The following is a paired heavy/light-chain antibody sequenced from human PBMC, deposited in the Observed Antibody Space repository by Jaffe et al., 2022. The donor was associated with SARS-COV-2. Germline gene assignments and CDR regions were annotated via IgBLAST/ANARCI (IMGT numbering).Heavy chain of an antibody. CDR3: ARGEGRSGGSCYLDQ. CDR1: GGSITSGAYY. Sequence: QVQLQESGPGLVKPSQTLSLTCTVSGGSITSGAYYWSWIRQPAGKGLEWIGRFYTSGSTNYNPSLKSRVTISVDTSKNQFSLKLSSVTAADTAVYHCARGEGRSGGSCYLDQWGQGTLVTVSS. D-gene: IGHD2-15*01. CDR2: FYTSGST. V-gene: IGHV4-61*02. J-gene: IGHJ5*02.
Light chain of an antibody. J-gene: IGKJ4*01. CDR3: QQRSNWPLT. Sequence: EIVLTQSPATLSLSPGERATLSCRASQSVNSYLAWYQQKPGQPPRLLIYDASNRATGIPARFSGSGSGTDFTLTISSLEPEDFAVYYCQQRSNWPLTFGGGTKVEIK. V-gene: IGKV3-11*01. CDR1: QSVNSY. CDR2: DAS.